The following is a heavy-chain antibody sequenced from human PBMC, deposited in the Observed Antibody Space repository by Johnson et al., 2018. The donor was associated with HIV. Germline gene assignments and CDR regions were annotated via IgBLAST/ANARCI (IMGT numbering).Heavy chain of an antibody. V-gene: IGHV3-7*03. CDR2: IKEDGSEK. Sequence: VQLVESGGGVVQPGRSLRLSCAASGFSLGSFGMHWVRQAPGKGLEWVANIKEDGSEKYYVDSVKGRFTISRDNAKNSLYLQMNSLRAEDTALYYCAKDCSISSWFPGCPVDIWGQGTMVTGSS. CDR3: AKDCSISSWFPGCPVDI. J-gene: IGHJ3*02. D-gene: IGHD6-13*01. CDR1: GFSLGSFG.